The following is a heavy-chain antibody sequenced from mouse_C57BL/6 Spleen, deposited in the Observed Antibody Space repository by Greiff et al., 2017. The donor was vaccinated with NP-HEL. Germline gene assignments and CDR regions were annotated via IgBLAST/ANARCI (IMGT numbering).Heavy chain of an antibody. J-gene: IGHJ2*01. V-gene: IGHV6-3*01. CDR1: GFTFSNYW. CDR3: TILLYFDY. Sequence: EVMLVESGGGLVQPGGSMKLSCVASGFTFSNYWMNWVRQSPEKGLEWVAQIRLKSDNYATHYAESVKGRFTISRDDSKSSVYLQMNNLRAEDTGIYYCTILLYFDYWGQGTTLTVSS. CDR2: IRLKSDNYAT.